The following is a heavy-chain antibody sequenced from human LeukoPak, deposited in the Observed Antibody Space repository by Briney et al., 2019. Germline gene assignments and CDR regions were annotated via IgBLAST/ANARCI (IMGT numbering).Heavy chain of an antibody. V-gene: IGHV3-30*18. CDR1: GFTFGSYA. J-gene: IGHJ4*02. Sequence: PGGSLRLSCAASGFTFGSYAMHWVRQAPGKGLEWVAVISYDGSNKYYADSVKGRFAISRDNSKNTLYLRMDSLRAEDTAVYYCAKDPRITTIVGLYYFDYWGQGTLVTVSS. D-gene: IGHD3-22*01. CDR3: AKDPRITTIVGLYYFDY. CDR2: ISYDGSNK.